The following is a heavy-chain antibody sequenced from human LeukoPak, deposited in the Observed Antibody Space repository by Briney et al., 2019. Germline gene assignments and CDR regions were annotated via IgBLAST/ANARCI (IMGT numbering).Heavy chain of an antibody. CDR1: GGTFSSYA. CDR3: ARAGIAAAHGMDV. D-gene: IGHD6-13*01. Sequence: ASVKVSCKASGGTFSSYAISWVRQAPGQGLEWMGRIIPILGIANYAQKFQGRVTITADKSTSTAYMELSSLRSEDTAVYYCARAGIAAAHGMDVWGQGTTVTVSS. CDR2: IIPILGIA. V-gene: IGHV1-69*04. J-gene: IGHJ6*02.